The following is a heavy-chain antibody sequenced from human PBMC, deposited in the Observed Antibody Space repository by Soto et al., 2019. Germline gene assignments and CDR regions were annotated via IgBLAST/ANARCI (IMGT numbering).Heavy chain of an antibody. CDR1: GYTFISYG. CDR2: ISAYSGAT. Sequence: QVQMVQSGAEVKKPGASVKVSCKASGYTFISYGISWVRQAPGQGLEWMGCISAYSGATIYAQKFPCRVTLTTDTSTSTGYMELRSLRSDDTAVYFCANEVSGLAAADNWFYPCGQGTWSSSP. D-gene: IGHD6-13*01. V-gene: IGHV1-18*01. CDR3: ANEVSGLAAADNWFYP. J-gene: IGHJ5*02.